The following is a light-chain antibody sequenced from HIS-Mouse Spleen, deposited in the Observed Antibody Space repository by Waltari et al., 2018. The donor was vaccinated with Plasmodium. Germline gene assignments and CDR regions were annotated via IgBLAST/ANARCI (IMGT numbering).Light chain of an antibody. J-gene: IGLJ3*02. V-gene: IGLV3-25*03. CDR2: KDS. CDR1: ALPKQY. Sequence: SYELTQPPSVSVSPGQTARITCSGDALPKQYAYWYQQKPGQAPVLVIYKDSERTSGIPERVSGSSSGTTVTLTISGVHAEDEADYYCQSADSSGTPNWVFGGGTKLTVL. CDR3: QSADSSGTPNWV.